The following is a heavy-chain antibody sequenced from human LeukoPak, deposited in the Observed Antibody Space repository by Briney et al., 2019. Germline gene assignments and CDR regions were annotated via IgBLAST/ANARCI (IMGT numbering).Heavy chain of an antibody. Sequence: SETLSLICTVSGGSVSSGRYYWSWIRQPPGKGLEWIGYISYSGSTNHNHSLKSRVTISVDTSKNQFSLKLSSVTAADTAVYYCARAVSSVVVIPFWGQGTLVTVSS. J-gene: IGHJ4*02. CDR2: ISYSGST. D-gene: IGHD3-22*01. CDR1: GGSVSSGRYY. V-gene: IGHV4-61*01. CDR3: ARAVSSVVVIPF.